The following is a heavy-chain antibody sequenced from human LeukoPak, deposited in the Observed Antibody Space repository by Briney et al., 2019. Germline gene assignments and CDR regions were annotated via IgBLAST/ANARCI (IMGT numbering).Heavy chain of an antibody. V-gene: IGHV1-8*01. CDR1: GYTFTSYD. CDR2: MNPNSGNT. Sequence: ASVKVSCKASGYTFTSYDINLVRQATGQGLEWMGWMNPNSGNTGYAQKFQGGVTMTRNASISTAYMELSSLRSEDTAVYYCARGSRRDYDFWSGPTYYGMDVWGQGTTVTVSS. CDR3: ARGSRRDYDFWSGPTYYGMDV. J-gene: IGHJ6*02. D-gene: IGHD3-3*01.